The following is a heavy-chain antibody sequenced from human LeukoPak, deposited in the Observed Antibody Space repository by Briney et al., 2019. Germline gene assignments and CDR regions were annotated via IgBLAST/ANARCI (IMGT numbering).Heavy chain of an antibody. CDR1: GFRFSDC. J-gene: IGHJ4*02. D-gene: IGHD5-24*01. Sequence: GGSLRLSCAASGFRFSDCMNWVRQAPGKGLEWISYIGISSGNTNYADSVKGRFTISGDKAKNSLYLQMNSLRVEDTAVYYCARDYKYGFDNWGQGTLVTVSS. V-gene: IGHV3-48*01. CDR2: IGISSGNT. CDR3: ARDYKYGFDN.